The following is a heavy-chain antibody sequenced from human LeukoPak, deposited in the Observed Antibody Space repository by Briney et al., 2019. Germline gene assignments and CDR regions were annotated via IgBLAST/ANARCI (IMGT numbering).Heavy chain of an antibody. CDR2: INPNSGGT. CDR3: AREKYDGKSWDS. D-gene: IGHD4-23*01. V-gene: IGHV1-2*06. Sequence: ASVKVSCKTSGYIFGHNGIGWVRQAPGQGLEWMGRINPNSGGTNYAQNFQGRVTMTRDTSISTAYMELTRLRSDDTAVYYCAREKYDGKSWDSWGQGTLVTVSS. J-gene: IGHJ4*02. CDR1: GYIFGHNG.